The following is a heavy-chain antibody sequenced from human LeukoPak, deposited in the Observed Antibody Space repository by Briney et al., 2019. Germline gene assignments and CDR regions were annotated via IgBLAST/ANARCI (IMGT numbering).Heavy chain of an antibody. CDR2: IIPIFGTA. D-gene: IGHD3-9*01. Sequence: GSSVKVSSKASGGTFSSYAISWVRQAPGQGLEWMGGIIPIFGTANYAQKFQGRVTITADESTSTAYMELSSLRSEDTAVYYCARIEGHYDILTGYQGKYYFDYWGQGTLVTVSS. CDR1: GGTFSSYA. J-gene: IGHJ4*02. V-gene: IGHV1-69*01. CDR3: ARIEGHYDILTGYQGKYYFDY.